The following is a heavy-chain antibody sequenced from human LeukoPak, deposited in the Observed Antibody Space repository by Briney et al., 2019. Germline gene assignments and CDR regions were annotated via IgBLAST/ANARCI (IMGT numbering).Heavy chain of an antibody. Sequence: SETLSLTCAVSGGSISSGGYSWSWIRQPPGKGLEWIGYIYHSGSTYYNPSLKSRVTISVDRSKNQFSLKLSSVTAEDTALYYCANTYSTSPYQDHWFDPWGQGTLVTVSS. J-gene: IGHJ5*02. CDR1: GGSISSGGYS. CDR2: IYHSGST. V-gene: IGHV4-30-2*02. D-gene: IGHD6-13*01. CDR3: ANTYSTSPYQDHWFDP.